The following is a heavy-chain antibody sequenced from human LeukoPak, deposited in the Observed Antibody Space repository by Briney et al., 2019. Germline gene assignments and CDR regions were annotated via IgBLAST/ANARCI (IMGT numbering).Heavy chain of an antibody. D-gene: IGHD5-18*01. Sequence: ASVKVSCTASGYTFTSYDINWVRQATGQGLEWMGWMNPNSGNTGYAQKFQGRVTMTRNTCISTAYMELSSLRSEDTAVYYCARGGYSYGQTYYYYGMDVWGQGTTVTVSS. J-gene: IGHJ6*02. CDR3: ARGGYSYGQTYYYYGMDV. V-gene: IGHV1-8*01. CDR1: GYTFTSYD. CDR2: MNPNSGNT.